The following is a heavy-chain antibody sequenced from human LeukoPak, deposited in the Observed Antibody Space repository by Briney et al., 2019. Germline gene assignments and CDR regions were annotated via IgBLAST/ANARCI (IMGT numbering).Heavy chain of an antibody. V-gene: IGHV4-31*03. Sequence: SQTLSLTCTVSGGSISSGGYYWSWIRQHPGKGLEWIGYIYYSGSTYYNPSLKSRVTISVDTSKNQFSLKLSSVTAADTAVYYCASGQVEYSSSSGENWFDPWGQGTLVTVSS. J-gene: IGHJ5*02. CDR3: ASGQVEYSSSSGENWFDP. CDR1: GGSISSGGYY. D-gene: IGHD6-6*01. CDR2: IYYSGST.